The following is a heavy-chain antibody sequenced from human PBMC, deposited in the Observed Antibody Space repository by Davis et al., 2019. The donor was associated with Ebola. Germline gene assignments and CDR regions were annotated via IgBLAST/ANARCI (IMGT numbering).Heavy chain of an antibody. J-gene: IGHJ3*02. Sequence: SVKVSCKASGGTFSSYAISWVRQAPGQGLEWMGGIIPIFGTANYAQKFQGRVTMTRDTSISTAYMELSRLRSDDTAVYYCAGRGSSGYYLDAFDIWGQGTMVTVSS. V-gene: IGHV1-69*05. CDR1: GGTFSSYA. CDR2: IIPIFGTA. CDR3: AGRGSSGYYLDAFDI. D-gene: IGHD3-22*01.